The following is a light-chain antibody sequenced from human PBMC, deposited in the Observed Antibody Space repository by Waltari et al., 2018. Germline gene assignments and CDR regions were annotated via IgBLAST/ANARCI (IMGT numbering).Light chain of an antibody. J-gene: IGLJ1*01. Sequence: SYVLTQPPSVSVAPGKTARITCGGNNIESKSVHWYQQKPGQAPILVIPYDSDRPSGIPEQFSGSNSGSTATLTISRVEAGDEADYYCQVWDANTDPGVFGTGTEVTVL. CDR2: YDS. V-gene: IGLV3-21*04. CDR3: QVWDANTDPGV. CDR1: NIESKS.